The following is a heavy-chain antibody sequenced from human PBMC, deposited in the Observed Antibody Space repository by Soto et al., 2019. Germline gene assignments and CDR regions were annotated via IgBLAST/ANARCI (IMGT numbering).Heavy chain of an antibody. J-gene: IGHJ6*02. V-gene: IGHV1-69*06. CDR3: ARDHITIFGVVSDRGDDGYDGMDV. D-gene: IGHD3-3*01. CDR1: GGTFSSYA. CDR2: IIPIFGTA. Sequence: QVQLVQSGAEVKKPGSSVKVSCKASGGTFSSYAISWVRQAPGQGLEWMGGIIPIFGTANYAQKFQGRVTITADKSTSTAYMELSSVRYEGMAVYYCARDHITIFGVVSDRGDDGYDGMDVWGQGTTVTVSS.